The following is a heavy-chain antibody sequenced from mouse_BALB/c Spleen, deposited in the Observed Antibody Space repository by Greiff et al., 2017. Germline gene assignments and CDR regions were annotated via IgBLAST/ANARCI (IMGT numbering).Heavy chain of an antibody. Sequence: VKLVESGPGLVAPSQSLSITCTVSGFSLTGYGVHWVRQSPGKGLEWLGVIWSGGSTDYNAAFISRLSISKDNSKSQVFFKMNSLQANDTAIYYCARFGWDLRYYAMDYWGQGTSVTVSS. J-gene: IGHJ4*01. D-gene: IGHD4-1*01. CDR1: GFSLTGYG. CDR3: ARFGWDLRYYAMDY. V-gene: IGHV2-2*02. CDR2: IWSGGST.